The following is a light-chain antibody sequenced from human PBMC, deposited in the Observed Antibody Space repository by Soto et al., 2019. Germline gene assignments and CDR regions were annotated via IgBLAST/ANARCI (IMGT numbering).Light chain of an antibody. CDR1: QSISNH. Sequence: DIQMTQSPSSLSASVEDRVIITCRASQSISNHLNWYQQKPGKAPKLLIFAASSLQSGVPSRFSGSGSGTDFTLTINSVQPEDFATYYCQQANSFPLTFGGGTKVDIK. J-gene: IGKJ4*01. V-gene: IGKV1-39*01. CDR3: QQANSFPLT. CDR2: AAS.